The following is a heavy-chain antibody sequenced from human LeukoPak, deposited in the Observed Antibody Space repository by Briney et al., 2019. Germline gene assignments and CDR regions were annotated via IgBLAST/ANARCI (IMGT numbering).Heavy chain of an antibody. J-gene: IGHJ6*03. D-gene: IGHD6-13*01. CDR1: GGTFSSYA. Sequence: ASVKVSCKASGGTFSSYAISWVRQAPGQGLEWMGGIIPIFGTANYAQKFQGRVTITTDESTSTAYMELSSLRSEDTAVYYCARTRDPVLYSSSWYVVAAQTTYYYYYCMDVWGKGTTVTVSS. CDR3: ARTRDPVLYSSSWYVVAAQTTYYYYYCMDV. CDR2: IIPIFGTA. V-gene: IGHV1-69*05.